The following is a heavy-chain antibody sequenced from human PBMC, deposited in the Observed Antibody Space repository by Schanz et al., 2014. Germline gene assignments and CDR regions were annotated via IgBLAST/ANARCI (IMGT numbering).Heavy chain of an antibody. V-gene: IGHV3-66*01. J-gene: IGHJ4*02. Sequence: EVQLVESGGGLVQPGGSLRLSCAASGFTFNDYWMHWVRQAPGKGLVWVAVIYSGGSTFYTDSVKGRFTISSDISKNMLYLQMNSLRAEDTALYYCTKGMDSYVSGSDHWGQGTLVAVSA. CDR3: TKGMDSYVSGSDH. CDR1: GFTFNDYW. D-gene: IGHD3-10*01. CDR2: IYSGGST.